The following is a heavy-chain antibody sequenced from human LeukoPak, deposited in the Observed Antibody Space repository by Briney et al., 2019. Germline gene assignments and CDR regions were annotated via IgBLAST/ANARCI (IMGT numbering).Heavy chain of an antibody. CDR3: AKGVNRNYMDV. CDR2: ISYDGSNK. J-gene: IGHJ6*03. CDR1: GFTFSDYE. Sequence: GGSLRLSCAASGFTFSDYEMNWVRQAPGKGLEWVAVISYDGSNKYYADSVKGRFTISRDNSKNTLYLQMNSLRAEDTAVYYCAKGVNRNYMDVWGKGTTVTVSS. V-gene: IGHV3-30*18.